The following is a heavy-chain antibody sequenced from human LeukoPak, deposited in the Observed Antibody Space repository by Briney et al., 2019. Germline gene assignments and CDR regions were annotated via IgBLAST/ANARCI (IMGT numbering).Heavy chain of an antibody. CDR3: ARVVSAGEQWLVRGWFDP. D-gene: IGHD6-19*01. CDR1: GGSISSSSYY. V-gene: IGHV4-39*07. CDR2: IYYSGST. Sequence: SETLSLTCTVSGGSISSSSYYWGWIRQPPGKGLEWIGSIYYSGSTYYNPSLKSRVTILVDTSKNQFSLKLSSVTAADTAVYYCARVVSAGEQWLVRGWFDPWGQGTLVTVSS. J-gene: IGHJ5*02.